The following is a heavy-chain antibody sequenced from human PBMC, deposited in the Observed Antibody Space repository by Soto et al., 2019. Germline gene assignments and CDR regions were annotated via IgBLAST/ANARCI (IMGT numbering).Heavy chain of an antibody. CDR2: IIPIFGTA. CDR1: GGTFSSYA. Sequence: SVKVSCKASGGTFSSYAISWVRQAPGQGLEWMGGIIPIFGTANYAQKFQGRVTITADESTSTAYMELSSLRSEDTAVYYCASRGYRENYFDYWGQGTWSPSPQ. D-gene: IGHD6-13*01. J-gene: IGHJ4*02. V-gene: IGHV1-69*13. CDR3: ASRGYRENYFDY.